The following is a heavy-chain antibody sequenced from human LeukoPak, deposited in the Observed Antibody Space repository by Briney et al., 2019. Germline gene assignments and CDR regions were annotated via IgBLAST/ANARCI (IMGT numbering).Heavy chain of an antibody. J-gene: IGHJ4*02. D-gene: IGHD3-10*01. Sequence: TSETLSLTCTVSGGSISRYYWSWIRQPPGKGLEWSGYIYTSGSTNYNPSLKSRVTISVDTSKNQFSLKLSSVTAADTAVYYCVRHGGSGSYYALDYWGQGTLVTVSS. CDR1: GGSISRYY. CDR3: VRHGGSGSYYALDY. CDR2: IYTSGST. V-gene: IGHV4-4*09.